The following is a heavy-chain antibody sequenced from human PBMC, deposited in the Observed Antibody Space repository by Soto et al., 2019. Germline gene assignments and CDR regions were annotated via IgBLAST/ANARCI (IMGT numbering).Heavy chain of an antibody. Sequence: QVQLVQSGAEVKKPGSSVKVSCKASGGTFSSYAISWVRQAPGQGLEWMGGIIPIFGTANYAQKFQGRVTITADESTSTAHMELSSLRSEDTAVYYCARVGEQQLKTVGYYFDYWGQGTLVTVSS. CDR3: ARVGEQQLKTVGYYFDY. J-gene: IGHJ4*02. D-gene: IGHD6-13*01. CDR2: IIPIFGTA. V-gene: IGHV1-69*01. CDR1: GGTFSSYA.